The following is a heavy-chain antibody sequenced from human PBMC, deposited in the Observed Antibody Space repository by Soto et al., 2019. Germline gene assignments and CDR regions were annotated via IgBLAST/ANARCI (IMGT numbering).Heavy chain of an antibody. CDR2: INHSGST. CDR1: GGSFSGYY. V-gene: IGHV4-34*01. J-gene: IGHJ4*02. Sequence: QVQLQQWGAGLLKPSETLSLTCAVYGGSFSGYYWSWIRQPPGKGLEWIGEINHSGSTNYNPSLNSRVTISVDTSKNQFSLKLSSVTAADTAVYYCARGRYSSRTLYFAYWGQGTLVTVSS. CDR3: ARGRYSSRTLYFAY. D-gene: IGHD6-13*01.